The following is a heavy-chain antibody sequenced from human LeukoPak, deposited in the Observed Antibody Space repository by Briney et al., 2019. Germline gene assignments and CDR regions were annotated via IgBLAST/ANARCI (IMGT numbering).Heavy chain of an antibody. V-gene: IGHV4-59*06. Sequence: PSETLSRTCTVSGGSVNRGYWVWIRQPPGKDLEWIGYIRSSGTTYYNPSLQSRLIISVDTTENQFSLRLSSVTAADSDVYYCATGSGSGWLHAWGQGTLVTV. CDR1: GGSVNRGY. CDR2: IRSSGTT. D-gene: IGHD2-8*02. J-gene: IGHJ5*02. CDR3: ATGSGSGWLHA.